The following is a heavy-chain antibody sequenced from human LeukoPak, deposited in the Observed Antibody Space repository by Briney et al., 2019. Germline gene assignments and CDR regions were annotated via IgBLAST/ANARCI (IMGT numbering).Heavy chain of an antibody. V-gene: IGHV3-11*05. J-gene: IGHJ5*02. Sequence: GGSLRLTCAASGFTFSDYYMIWIRQAPGKGLEWVSYISSSSSYTNYADSVKGRFTISRDNSKNTLYLQMNSLRAEDTAVYYCARDASYYYDSSGYYYTWGQGTLVTVSS. CDR1: GFTFSDYY. CDR3: ARDASYYYDSSGYYYT. CDR2: ISSSSSYT. D-gene: IGHD3-22*01.